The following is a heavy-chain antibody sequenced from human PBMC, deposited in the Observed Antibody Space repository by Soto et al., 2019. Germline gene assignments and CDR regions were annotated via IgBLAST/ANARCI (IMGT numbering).Heavy chain of an antibody. V-gene: IGHV3-21*01. CDR2: ISSSSSYI. Sequence: VRLSCAASGFTFSTYSMNWVRQAPGTGLEWVSSISSSSSYIYYAASVKGRFTISRDNAKNSLYLQMNSLRAEDTAVYYGARDSLGIAAAGTPTFDYWGQVTLVTVST. D-gene: IGHD6-13*01. CDR3: ARDSLGIAAAGTPTFDY. CDR1: GFTFSTYS. J-gene: IGHJ4*02.